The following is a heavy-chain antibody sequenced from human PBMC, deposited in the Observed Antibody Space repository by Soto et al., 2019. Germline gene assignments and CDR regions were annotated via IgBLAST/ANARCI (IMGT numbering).Heavy chain of an antibody. CDR1: GYTFTGYY. D-gene: IGHD3-22*01. CDR2: INSNTGGT. CDR3: ARDYYDNSGYCDY. J-gene: IGHJ4*02. V-gene: IGHV1-2*02. Sequence: GASVKVSCKDSGYTFTGYYMHWVRQAPGQGLEWMGWINSNTGGTNYVQKFQGRVTMTRDTSTSTAYMELSRLRSDDTAVYYCARDYYDNSGYCDYWGQGTLVTVSS.